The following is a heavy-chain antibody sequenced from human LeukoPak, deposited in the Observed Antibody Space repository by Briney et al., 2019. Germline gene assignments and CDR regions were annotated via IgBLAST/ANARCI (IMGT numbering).Heavy chain of an antibody. D-gene: IGHD2-2*01. V-gene: IGHV1-18*01. CDR2: ISAYNGNT. CDR1: GYTFTSYG. J-gene: IGHJ4*02. CDR3: ARDMGTGYCSSTSCYFY. Sequence: GASVKVSCKASGYTFTSYGISWVRQAPGQGLEWMGWISAYNGNTNYAQKLQGRVTMTTDTSTSTAYMELRSLRSDDTAVYYCARDMGTGYCSSTSCYFYWGQGTLVTVSS.